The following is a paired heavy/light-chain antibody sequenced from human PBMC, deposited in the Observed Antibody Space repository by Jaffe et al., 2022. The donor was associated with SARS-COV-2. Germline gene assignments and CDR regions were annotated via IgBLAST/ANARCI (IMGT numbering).Heavy chain of an antibody. D-gene: IGHD6-13*01. CDR3: ARDLPGRYSSSWFGAFDV. V-gene: IGHV3-30*03. CDR2: VSDDGGYK. J-gene: IGHJ3*01. CDR1: GFIFSSHA. Sequence: QVQLVESGGGVVQPGRSLRLSCAASGFIFSSHAMHWVRQAPGKGLEWVAVVSDDGGYKSYADSVKGQCSISRDNSKNTLYLEINSLRPEDTAIYYCARDLPGRYSSSWFGAFDVWGQGTMVTVSS.
Light chain of an antibody. CDR1: NSDVGSFNL. V-gene: IGLV2-23*01. CDR3: CSYAGTNTLV. J-gene: IGLJ2*01. CDR2: EGT. Sequence: QSALTQPASVSGSPGQSITISCTGTNSDVGSFNLVSWYQQLPGRAPKLMIYEGTKRPSGVSTRFSGSKSGNTASLTISGLRAVDEADYYCCSYAGTNTLVFGGGTKLTVL.